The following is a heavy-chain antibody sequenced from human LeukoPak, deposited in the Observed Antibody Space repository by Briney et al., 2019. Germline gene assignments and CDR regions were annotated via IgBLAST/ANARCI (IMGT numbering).Heavy chain of an antibody. J-gene: IGHJ4*02. V-gene: IGHV3-33*01. D-gene: IGHD6-19*01. CDR1: GFTFSSYG. Sequence: PGGSLRLSCAASGFTFSSYGMHWVRQAPGKGLEWVAVIWYDGSNKYYADSVKGRFTIFRDNSKNTLYLQMNSLRAEDTAVYYCARLGRRAAVAGPFDYWGQGTLVTVSS. CDR2: IWYDGSNK. CDR3: ARLGRRAAVAGPFDY.